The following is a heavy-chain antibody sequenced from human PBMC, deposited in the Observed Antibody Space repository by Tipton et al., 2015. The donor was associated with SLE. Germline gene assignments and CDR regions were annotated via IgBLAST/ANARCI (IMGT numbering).Heavy chain of an antibody. V-gene: IGHV4-59*01. CDR3: ARAIFGVAVDAFDI. J-gene: IGHJ3*02. Sequence: LSLTCTVSGGSISSYYWSWIRQPPGKGLEWIGYIYYSGSTNYNPSLKSRVTISVDTSKNQFSLKLSSVTAADTAVYYCARAIFGVAVDAFDIWGQGTMVTVSS. D-gene: IGHD3-3*01. CDR2: IYYSGST. CDR1: GGSISSYY.